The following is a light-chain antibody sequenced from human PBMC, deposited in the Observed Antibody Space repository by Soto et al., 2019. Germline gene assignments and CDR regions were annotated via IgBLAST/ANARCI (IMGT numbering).Light chain of an antibody. CDR3: LQHNTYPRT. CDR2: ATS. CDR1: QAIRND. Sequence: DIQLTQSPYSLSASVGERVTLTCLASQAIRNDLGWYQQKPAKAPKRLIYATSSLQSGVPSRFSGSGSGTEFTLTISSLQPEDSATYYCLQHNTYPRTFGQGTKVDIK. V-gene: IGKV1-17*01. J-gene: IGKJ1*01.